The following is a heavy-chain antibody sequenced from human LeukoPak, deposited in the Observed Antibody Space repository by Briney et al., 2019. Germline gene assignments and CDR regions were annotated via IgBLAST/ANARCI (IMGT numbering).Heavy chain of an antibody. CDR3: ARVHIVVVPDAFDI. CDR1: GFTFSDYY. V-gene: IGHV3-11*06. D-gene: IGHD2-21*01. J-gene: IGHJ3*02. Sequence: GGSLRLSCAASGFTFSDYYMSWIRDAPGKGLEGGSYISSSSSYKNYADSAKGRFTISRDNAKNSLYLQMNSLRAEDTAVYYCARVHIVVVPDAFDIWGQGTMVTVSS. CDR2: ISSSSSYK.